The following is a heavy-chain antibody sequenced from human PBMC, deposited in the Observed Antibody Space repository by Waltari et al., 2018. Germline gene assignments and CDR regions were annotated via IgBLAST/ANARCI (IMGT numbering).Heavy chain of an antibody. J-gene: IGHJ3*02. CDR1: GYTFTGYY. Sequence: QVQLVQSGAEVKKPGASVKVSCKASGYTFTGYYMHWVRQAPGQGLEWMGWINPNSGGTNYAQKFQGRVTMTRDTSISTAYMELSRLRSDDTAVYYCARDSSSTSCYIWRSCAFDIWGQGTMVTVSS. D-gene: IGHD2-2*02. CDR2: INPNSGGT. V-gene: IGHV1-2*02. CDR3: ARDSSSTSCYIWRSCAFDI.